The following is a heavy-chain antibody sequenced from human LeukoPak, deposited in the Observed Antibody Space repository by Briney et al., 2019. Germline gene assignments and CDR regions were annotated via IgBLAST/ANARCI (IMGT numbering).Heavy chain of an antibody. Sequence: SVKVSCKASGGTFSSYAISWVRQAPGQGLEWLGGIIPIFGTANYAQKFQGRVTITADKSTSTAYMELSSLRSEDTAVYYCATRSAGGYQLLSSYYYYGMDVWGKGTTVTVSS. CDR2: IIPIFGTA. J-gene: IGHJ6*04. CDR1: GGTFSSYA. D-gene: IGHD2-2*01. CDR3: ATRSAGGYQLLSSYYYYGMDV. V-gene: IGHV1-69*06.